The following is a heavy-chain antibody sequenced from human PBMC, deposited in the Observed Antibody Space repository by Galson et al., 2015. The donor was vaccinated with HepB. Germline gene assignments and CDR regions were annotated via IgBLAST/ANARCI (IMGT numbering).Heavy chain of an antibody. V-gene: IGHV3-30-3*01. Sequence: SLRLSCAASGFTFSSYAMHWVRQAPGKGLEWVAVISYDGSNKYYADSVKGRFTISRDNSKNTLYLQMNSLRAEDTAVYYCARDLEAIPGGMDVWGQGTTVTVSS. J-gene: IGHJ6*02. D-gene: IGHD2-21*01. CDR3: ARDLEAIPGGMDV. CDR2: ISYDGSNK. CDR1: GFTFSSYA.